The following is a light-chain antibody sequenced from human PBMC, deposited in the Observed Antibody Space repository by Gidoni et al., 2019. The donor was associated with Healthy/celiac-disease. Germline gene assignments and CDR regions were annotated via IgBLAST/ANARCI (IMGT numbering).Light chain of an antibody. CDR2: LEGSGSY. J-gene: IGLJ1*01. Sequence: QPVLTQSSSASASLGSSVNLTCTLSSGHSSYIIAWHQQQPGKAPRYLMKLEGSGSYNKGSGVPDRFSGSSSGADRYLTISNLQFEDEADYYCETWDSNTPFFGTGTKVTVL. CDR1: SGHSSYI. CDR3: ETWDSNTPF. V-gene: IGLV4-60*02.